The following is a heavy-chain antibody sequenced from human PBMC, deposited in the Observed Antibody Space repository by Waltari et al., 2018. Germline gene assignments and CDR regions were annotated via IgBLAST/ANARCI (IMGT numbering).Heavy chain of an antibody. V-gene: IGHV1-69-2*01. CDR3: ATDRPITTVTTWFDP. CDR2: VDPEDGET. CDR1: GYTFTDYY. Sequence: EVQLVQSGAEVKKPGATVKISCKASGYTFTDYYMHWVQQAPGKGLEWMGRVDPEDGETIYAEKFQGRGTITADTSTDTAYMELSSLRSEDTAVYYCATDRPITTVTTWFDPWGQGTLVTVSS. J-gene: IGHJ5*02. D-gene: IGHD4-17*01.